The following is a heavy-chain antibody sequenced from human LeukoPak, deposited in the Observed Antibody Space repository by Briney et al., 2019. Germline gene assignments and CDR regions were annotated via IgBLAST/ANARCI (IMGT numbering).Heavy chain of an antibody. CDR1: GYTFTGYY. J-gene: IGHJ6*02. Sequence: ASVKVSCKASGYTFTGYYMHWVRQAPGQGLEWMGWINPNSGGTNYAQKFQGRVTMTRDTSISTAYMELSRLRSDDTAVYYCARGKSIRFLEWSRRLNYYYYGMDVRGQGTTVTVSS. D-gene: IGHD3-3*01. CDR3: ARGKSIRFLEWSRRLNYYYYGMDV. V-gene: IGHV1-2*02. CDR2: INPNSGGT.